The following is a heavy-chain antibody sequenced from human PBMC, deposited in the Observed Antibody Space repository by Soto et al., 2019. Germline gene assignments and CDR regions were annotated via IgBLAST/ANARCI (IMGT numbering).Heavy chain of an antibody. V-gene: IGHV4-59*01. CDR1: GGSISSYY. CDR3: AREVVPAATEYYYYYYMEV. CDR2: IYYSGST. Sequence: PSETLSLTCTVSGGSISSYYWSWIRQPPGKGLEWIGYIYYSGSTNYNPSLKSRVTISVDTSKNQFSLKLSSATAADTAVYYCAREVVPAATEYYYYYYMEVWAKGTTVTVSS. J-gene: IGHJ6*03. D-gene: IGHD2-2*01.